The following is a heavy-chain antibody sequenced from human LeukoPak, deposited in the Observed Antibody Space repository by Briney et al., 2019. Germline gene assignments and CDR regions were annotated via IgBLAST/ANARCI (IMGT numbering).Heavy chain of an antibody. J-gene: IGHJ5*02. Sequence: ASVKVSCKASGYTFTSYGISWVRQAPGQGLERMGWISAYNGNTNYAQKLQGRVTMTTDTSTSTAYMELKSLRSDDTAVYYCARDDRQYSSGRGWFDPWGQGTLVTVSS. CDR1: GYTFTSYG. V-gene: IGHV1-18*04. CDR3: ARDDRQYSSGRGWFDP. D-gene: IGHD6-19*01. CDR2: ISAYNGNT.